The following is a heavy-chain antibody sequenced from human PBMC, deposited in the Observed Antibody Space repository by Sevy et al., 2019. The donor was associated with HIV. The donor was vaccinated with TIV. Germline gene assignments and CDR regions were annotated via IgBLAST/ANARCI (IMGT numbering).Heavy chain of an antibody. CDR1: GYSFASYW. CDR3: ARTSRGYSSGWFRDAFDI. J-gene: IGHJ3*02. V-gene: IGHV5-51*01. D-gene: IGHD6-19*01. CDR2: IYPGDSDT. Sequence: GESLKISCKGSGYSFASYWIGWVRQMPGKGLEWMGIIYPGDSDTRHSPSFQGQVTISADKSISTAYLQWSSLKASDTAMNYCARTSRGYSSGWFRDAFDIWGQGTMVTVSS.